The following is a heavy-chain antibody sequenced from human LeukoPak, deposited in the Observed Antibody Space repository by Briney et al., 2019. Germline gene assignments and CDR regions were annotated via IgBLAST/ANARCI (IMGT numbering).Heavy chain of an antibody. CDR1: GGSITSYY. J-gene: IGHJ4*02. CDR3: AREVLGELLDY. CDR2: IYYSGST. V-gene: IGHV4-59*01. Sequence: SETLSLTCSVSGGSITSYYWSWIRQPPGKALEWIGYIYYSGSTNYNPSLKSRVTISVDTSKNQFSLKLSSVTAADTAVYYCAREVLGELLDYWGQGTLVTVSS. D-gene: IGHD3-16*01.